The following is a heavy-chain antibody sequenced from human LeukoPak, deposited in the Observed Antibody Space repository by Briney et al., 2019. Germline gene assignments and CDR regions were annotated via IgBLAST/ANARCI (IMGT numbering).Heavy chain of an antibody. J-gene: IGHJ4*02. Sequence: ASVNVSCKASGYTFTGYYMHWVRQAPGQGLEWMGWINPNSGGTNYAQKFQGRVTITRDTSISTAYMELSRLRSDDTAVYYCARGNRRRYYYDSSGYYLFDYWGQGTLVTVSS. CDR3: ARGNRRRYYYDSSGYYLFDY. D-gene: IGHD3-22*01. CDR2: INPNSGGT. CDR1: GYTFTGYY. V-gene: IGHV1-2*02.